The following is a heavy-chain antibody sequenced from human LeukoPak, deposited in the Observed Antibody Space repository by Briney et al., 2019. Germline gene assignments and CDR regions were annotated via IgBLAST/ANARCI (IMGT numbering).Heavy chain of an antibody. CDR1: GYTFTSYG. Sequence: ASVKVSCKASGYTFTSYGISWVRQAPGQGLEWMGWISAYNGNTNYAQKLQGRATMTTDTSTSTAYMELRSLRSDDTAVYYCARGSGVAYYYDSSGYYFPFDYWGQGTLVTVSS. V-gene: IGHV1-18*01. J-gene: IGHJ4*02. D-gene: IGHD3-22*01. CDR2: ISAYNGNT. CDR3: ARGSGVAYYYDSSGYYFPFDY.